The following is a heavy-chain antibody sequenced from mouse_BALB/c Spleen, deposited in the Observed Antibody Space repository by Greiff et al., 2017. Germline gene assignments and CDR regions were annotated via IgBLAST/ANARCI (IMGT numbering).Heavy chain of an antibody. J-gene: IGHJ3*01. D-gene: IGHD2-1*01. Sequence: VPLQQSGPELVKPGASVRISCKASGYTFTSYYIHWVKPRPGQGLEWIGWIYPGNVNTKYNEKFKGKATLTADKSSSTAYMQLSSLPSEDSAVYFCAGGNLPGFAYWGQGTLVTVSA. CDR2: IYPGNVNT. CDR3: AGGNLPGFAY. CDR1: GYTFTSYY. V-gene: IGHV1S56*01.